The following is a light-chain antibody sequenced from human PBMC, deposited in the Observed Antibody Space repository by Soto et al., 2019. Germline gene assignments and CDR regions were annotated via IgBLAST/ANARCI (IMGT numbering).Light chain of an antibody. CDR1: QSVSIN. V-gene: IGKV3-15*01. CDR3: QQANSFPWT. J-gene: IGKJ1*01. CDR2: GAS. Sequence: EIVWTQSPGTLSLSPLERATLSCMVSQSVSINLAWYQQKPGQAPRLLIYGASTRATGIPARFSGSGSGTEFTLTISSLQPEDFATYYCQQANSFPWTFGQGTKVDI.